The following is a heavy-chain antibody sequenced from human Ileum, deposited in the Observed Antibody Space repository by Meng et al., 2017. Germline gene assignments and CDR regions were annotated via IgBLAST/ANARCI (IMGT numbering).Heavy chain of an antibody. CDR2: IYLAGSP. CDR1: GGSISCSFY. Sequence: QVQLRAAGPGLVEPSGTLPRTCTVSGGSISCSFYWSWVRQSPGKGLEWIGQIYLAGSPNYNPSLESRVTISVDKSKNQFSLRLTSVTAADTAIFYCVRHGGKYFDSWGQGTLVTVSS. CDR3: VRHGGKYFDS. V-gene: IGHV4-4*02. D-gene: IGHD2-15*01. J-gene: IGHJ4*02.